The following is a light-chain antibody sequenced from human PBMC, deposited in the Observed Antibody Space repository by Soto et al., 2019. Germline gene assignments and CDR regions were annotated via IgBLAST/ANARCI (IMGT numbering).Light chain of an antibody. J-gene: IGKJ1*01. V-gene: IGKV3-15*01. CDR2: DPS. Sequence: EIVMPHSPDTLSVSPGERATHSCRASQSVSSHLAWDQQKPGQAPRLLIYDPSTRAPGFPARFSGSGSGTEFTLTISSLQSEDFATYYCQQYNSYLTWTFGQGTKVDIK. CDR3: QQYNSYLTWT. CDR1: QSVSSH.